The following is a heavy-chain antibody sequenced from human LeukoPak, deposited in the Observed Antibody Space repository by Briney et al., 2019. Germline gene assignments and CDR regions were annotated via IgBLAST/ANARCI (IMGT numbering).Heavy chain of an antibody. CDR3: ARGPPDSVCSSTSCHYYYYMDV. CDR1: GGSISSGGYY. D-gene: IGHD2-2*01. Sequence: PSETLSLTCTVSGGSISSGGYYWSWIRQPPGKGLEWIGYIYYSGSTNYNPSLKSRVTISVDTSKNQFSLKLSSVTAADTAVYYCARGPPDSVCSSTSCHYYYYMDVWGKGTTVTVSS. CDR2: IYYSGST. J-gene: IGHJ6*03. V-gene: IGHV4-61*08.